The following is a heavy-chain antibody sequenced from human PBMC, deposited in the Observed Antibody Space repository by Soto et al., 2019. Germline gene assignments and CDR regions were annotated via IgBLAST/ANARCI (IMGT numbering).Heavy chain of an antibody. Sequence: SVKVSCKASGGTFSSYAISWVRQAPGQGLEWMGGIIPIFGTANYAQKFQGRVTITADESTSTAYMELSSLRSEDTAVYYCAGRGYYYDSSGSRNRNWFDPWGQGTLVTVSS. V-gene: IGHV1-69*13. J-gene: IGHJ5*02. CDR2: IIPIFGTA. CDR1: GGTFSSYA. D-gene: IGHD3-22*01. CDR3: AGRGYYYDSSGSRNRNWFDP.